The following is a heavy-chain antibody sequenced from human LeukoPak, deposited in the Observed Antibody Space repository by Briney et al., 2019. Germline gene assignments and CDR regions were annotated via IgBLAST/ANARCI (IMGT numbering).Heavy chain of an antibody. V-gene: IGHV4-39*07. CDR1: GGSISSSSYY. CDR3: ARRLGYSIDY. D-gene: IGHD6-13*01. J-gene: IGHJ4*02. Sequence: SETLSLTCTVSGGSISSSSYYWGWIRQPPGKGLEWIGSIYYSGSTYYNPSLKSRVTISVDTSKNQFSLKLSSVTAADTAVYYCARRLGYSIDYWGQGTLVTVSS. CDR2: IYYSGST.